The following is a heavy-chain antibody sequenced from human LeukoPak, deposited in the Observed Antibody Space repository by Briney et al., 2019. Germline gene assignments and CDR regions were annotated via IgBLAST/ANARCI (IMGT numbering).Heavy chain of an antibody. CDR3: ANGYYYGSGSYYKEAFDI. CDR1: GFTFSNYG. Sequence: GGSLRLSCAASGFTFSNYGMHWVRQAPGKGLEWVVVISYDGSNKYYADSVKGRFTISRDNSKNTLYLQMDSLRAEDTAVYYCANGYYYGSGSYYKEAFDIWGQGTMVTVSS. D-gene: IGHD3-10*01. CDR2: ISYDGSNK. J-gene: IGHJ3*02. V-gene: IGHV3-30*18.